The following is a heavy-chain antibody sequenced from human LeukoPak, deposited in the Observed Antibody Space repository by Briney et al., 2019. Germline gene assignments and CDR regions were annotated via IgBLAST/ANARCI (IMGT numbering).Heavy chain of an antibody. CDR3: ARDIRRDGYNCFDY. Sequence: GASVKVSCKASAYTFTNYGITWVRQAPGQGLEWMGWISTYNDNTNYAQKFQGRVTMTTDTSTSTAYMELSSLRSDDTAVYYCARDIRRDGYNCFDYWGQGTLVTVSS. CDR2: ISTYNDNT. J-gene: IGHJ4*02. V-gene: IGHV1-18*01. D-gene: IGHD5-24*01. CDR1: AYTFTNYG.